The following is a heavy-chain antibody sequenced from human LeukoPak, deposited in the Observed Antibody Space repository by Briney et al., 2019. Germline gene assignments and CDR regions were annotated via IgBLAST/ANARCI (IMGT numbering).Heavy chain of an antibody. J-gene: IGHJ4*02. CDR1: GFSFSSYS. V-gene: IGHV3-48*02. CDR3: ARDDSAGAWELLWDY. D-gene: IGHD4-23*01. CDR2: ISLDSSTM. Sequence: GGSLRLSCAASGFSFSSYSMNWVRQAPGKGLEWVSYISLDSSTMYYADSVKGRFTISRDNAKNSLYLQMNSLRDDAPAVYHCARDDSAGAWELLWDYWGQGTLVTVSS.